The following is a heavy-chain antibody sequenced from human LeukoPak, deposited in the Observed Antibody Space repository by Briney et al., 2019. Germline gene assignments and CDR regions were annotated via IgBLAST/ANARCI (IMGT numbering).Heavy chain of an antibody. CDR2: IYYSGST. CDR3: ARQRSGYCSGGSCRAYYFDY. V-gene: IGHV4-59*08. Sequence: SETLSLTCTVSGDSISTYYWSWIRQPPGKGLEWIGYIYYSGSTNYNPSLRSRVTISVDTSKNQFSLKLSSVTAADTAVYYCARQRSGYCSGGSCRAYYFDYWGQGTLVTVSS. J-gene: IGHJ4*02. D-gene: IGHD2-15*01. CDR1: GDSISTYY.